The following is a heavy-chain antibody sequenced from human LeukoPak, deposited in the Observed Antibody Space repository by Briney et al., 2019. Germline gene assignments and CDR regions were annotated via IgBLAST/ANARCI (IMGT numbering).Heavy chain of an antibody. CDR1: GFTFSSYA. Sequence: GGSLRLSCAASGFTFSSYAMHWVRQAPGKGLEWVSAISGSGYSTYYADSVKGQFTISRDNSKNTLYLQMNSLRAEDTAVYYCAKYYGDDPDYYYYMDVWGKGTTVTISS. V-gene: IGHV3-23*01. J-gene: IGHJ6*03. D-gene: IGHD4-17*01. CDR3: AKYYGDDPDYYYYMDV. CDR2: ISGSGYST.